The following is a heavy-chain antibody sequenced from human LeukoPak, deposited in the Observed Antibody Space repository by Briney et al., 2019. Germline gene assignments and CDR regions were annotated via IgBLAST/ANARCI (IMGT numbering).Heavy chain of an antibody. Sequence: ASVKVSCKASGYTFTGYYMHWVRQAPGQGLEWMGRINPNSGGTNYAQKFQGRVTMTRDTSISTAYMELSRLRSDDTAVYYCAIGTTVTTSGKKNWFDPWGQGTLVTVSS. CDR3: AIGTTVTTSGKKNWFDP. CDR2: INPNSGGT. J-gene: IGHJ5*02. D-gene: IGHD4-17*01. CDR1: GYTFTGYY. V-gene: IGHV1-2*06.